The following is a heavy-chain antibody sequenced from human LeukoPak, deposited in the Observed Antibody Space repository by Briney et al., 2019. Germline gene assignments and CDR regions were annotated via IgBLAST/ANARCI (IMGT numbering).Heavy chain of an antibody. D-gene: IGHD6-6*01. CDR3: ARVRAAPGDYYGMDV. CDR1: GGSISSGSYY. V-gene: IGHV4-61*02. CDR2: IYTSGST. J-gene: IGHJ6*02. Sequence: SETLSLTCTVSGGSISSGSYYWSWIRPPAGKGLEWIGRIYTSGSTNYHPSPKSRVTISVDTSKNQFSLKLSSVTAADTAVYYCARVRAAPGDYYGMDVWGQGTTVTVSS.